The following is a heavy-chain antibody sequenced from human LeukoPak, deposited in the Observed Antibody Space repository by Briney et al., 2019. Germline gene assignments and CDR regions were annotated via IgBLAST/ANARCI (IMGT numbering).Heavy chain of an antibody. CDR1: GFTFSSYA. J-gene: IGHJ4*02. D-gene: IGHD6-19*01. V-gene: IGHV3-30*04. Sequence: GGSLRLSCVVSGFTFSSYAMHWVRQAPGKGLEWVAVISYDGSNKYYADSVKGRFTISRDNSKNTLYLQMNSLRAEDTAVYCCARARSGWYLGQFDYWGQGTLVTVSS. CDR2: ISYDGSNK. CDR3: ARARSGWYLGQFDY.